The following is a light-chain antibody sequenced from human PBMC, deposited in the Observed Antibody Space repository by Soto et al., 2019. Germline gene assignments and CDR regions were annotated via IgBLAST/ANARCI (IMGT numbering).Light chain of an antibody. CDR3: CSYAGSRTLAV. J-gene: IGLJ7*01. V-gene: IGLV2-23*01. Sequence: QSVLTQPASVSGSPGQSITISCTGTSSDVGSYNLVSWYQQHPGKAPKLMIYEGSKRSSGVSNRFSGSKSGNTASLTIYVLQAEDGADYYCCSYAGSRTLAVVGGGTELTVL. CDR2: EGS. CDR1: SSDVGSYNL.